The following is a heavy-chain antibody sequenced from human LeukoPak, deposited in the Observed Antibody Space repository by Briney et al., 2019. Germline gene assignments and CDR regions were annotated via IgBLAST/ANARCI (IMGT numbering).Heavy chain of an antibody. D-gene: IGHD2-2*01. CDR1: GYTFPNYG. CDR3: ARGYCSSTSCHSNY. J-gene: IGHJ4*02. V-gene: IGHV1-18*01. Sequence: ASVKVSCKASGYTFPNYGFSWVRQAPGQGLEWMGWISAFNGNRNYAQKFQGRVTITADESTSTAYMELSSLRSEDTAVYYCARGYCSSTSCHSNYWGQGTLVSVSS. CDR2: ISAFNGNR.